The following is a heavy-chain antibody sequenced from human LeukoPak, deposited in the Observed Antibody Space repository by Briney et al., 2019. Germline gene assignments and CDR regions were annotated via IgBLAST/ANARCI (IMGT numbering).Heavy chain of an antibody. CDR1: GYAISSGYF. J-gene: IGHJ6*03. CDR2: IYHSGST. CDR3: ARLYRYTYYVDV. Sequence: SETLSLTCSVSGYAISSGYFWGWIRQPPGKGLEWIGSIYHSGSTYYNPSLKSRVTISVDTSKNQFSLKLSSVTAADTAVFYCARLYRYTYYVDVWGKGTTVTISS. D-gene: IGHD1-1*01. V-gene: IGHV4-38-2*02.